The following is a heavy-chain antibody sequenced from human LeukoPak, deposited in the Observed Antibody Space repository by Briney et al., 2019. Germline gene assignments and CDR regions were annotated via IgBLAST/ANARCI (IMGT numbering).Heavy chain of an antibody. Sequence: ASVKVSCKASGYTFTDYYMHWVRQAPGQGLEWMGRIYPNSGGTNYAQKFQGRVAMTRDTYISTAYMELSRLRSDDTAVYYCAALLAASGTWLDPWGQGTLVTVSS. CDR1: GYTFTDYY. CDR3: AALLAASGTWLDP. D-gene: IGHD6-13*01. J-gene: IGHJ5*02. V-gene: IGHV1-2*06. CDR2: IYPNSGGT.